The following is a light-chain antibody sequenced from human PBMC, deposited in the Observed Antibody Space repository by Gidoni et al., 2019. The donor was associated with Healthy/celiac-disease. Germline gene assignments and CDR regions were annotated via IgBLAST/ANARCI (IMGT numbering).Light chain of an antibody. CDR3: QSYDSSLRGPV. Sequence: QSVLTQPPSVSGAPGQRVTISCTGSSSNIGAGYDVHWYQQLPGTAPKLLIYGNSNRPSGVLDRFSGSKSGTSASLAITGRQAEDEADYYCQSYDSSLRGPVFGTGTKVTVL. J-gene: IGLJ1*01. V-gene: IGLV1-40*01. CDR1: SSNIGAGYD. CDR2: GNS.